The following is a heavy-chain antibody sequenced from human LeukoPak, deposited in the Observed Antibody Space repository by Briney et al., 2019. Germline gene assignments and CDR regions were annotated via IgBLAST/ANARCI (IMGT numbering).Heavy chain of an antibody. CDR2: ISAYNGNT. J-gene: IGHJ4*02. V-gene: IGHV1-18*01. Sequence: ASVKVSCXAAGYTFTSYGISWVRQAPGQGLEWMGWISAYNGNTHYAQKLQGRVTLTTDTSTSTAYMELRSLTSDDTAVYFCARDTKTTTMAGGNDYWGQGTLVTVSS. CDR1: GYTFTSYG. D-gene: IGHD3-16*01. CDR3: ARDTKTTTMAGGNDY.